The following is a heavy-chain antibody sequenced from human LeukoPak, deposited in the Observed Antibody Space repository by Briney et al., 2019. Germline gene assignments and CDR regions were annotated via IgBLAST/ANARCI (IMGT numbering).Heavy chain of an antibody. CDR2: IIPIFGTA. CDR1: GGTFSSYA. V-gene: IGHV1-69*05. CDR3: ASSPYTAMVRYYFDY. J-gene: IGHJ4*02. D-gene: IGHD5-18*01. Sequence: SVKVSCKASGGTFSSYAISWVRQAPGQGLEWMGGIIPIFGTANYAQKFQGRVTITTDESTSTAYMELSSLRPEDTAVYYCASSPYTAMVRYYFDYWGQGTLVTVSS.